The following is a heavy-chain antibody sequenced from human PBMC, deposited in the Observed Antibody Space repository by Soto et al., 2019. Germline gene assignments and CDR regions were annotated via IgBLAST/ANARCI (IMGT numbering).Heavy chain of an antibody. CDR2: IYYSWST. CDR3: ARRQNPNYYDSSGYYFDY. CDR1: GGSISSGGYY. D-gene: IGHD3-22*01. J-gene: IGHJ4*02. Sequence: PSETLSLTCTVSGGSISSGGYYLSWIRQHPGKGLEWIGYIYYSWSTYYNPSLKSRVTISVDTSKNQFSLKLSSVTAADTAVYYCARRQNPNYYDSSGYYFDYWGQGTLVTVSS. V-gene: IGHV4-31*03.